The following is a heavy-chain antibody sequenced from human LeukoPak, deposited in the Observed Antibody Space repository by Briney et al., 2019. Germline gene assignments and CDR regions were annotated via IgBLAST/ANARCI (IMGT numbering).Heavy chain of an antibody. J-gene: IGHJ4*02. V-gene: IGHV3-30-3*01. D-gene: IGHD5-18*01. Sequence: PGGSLRLSCAASGFTFSSYTMHWVRQAPGKGLEWVAVISYEESNKYYADSVKGRFTISRDNSKNTLYLQMNSLRAEDTAVYYCARDRFQTVDTGMAPSGAPFDYWGQGTLVTVSS. CDR2: ISYEESNK. CDR3: ARDRFQTVDTGMAPSGAPFDY. CDR1: GFTFSSYT.